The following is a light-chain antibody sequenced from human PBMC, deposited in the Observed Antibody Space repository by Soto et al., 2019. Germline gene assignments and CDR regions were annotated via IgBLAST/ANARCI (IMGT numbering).Light chain of an antibody. CDR3: QSYDSPLSGAV. CDR2: GNS. V-gene: IGLV1-40*01. Sequence: QSVLTQPPSVSGAPGQRVTISCTGSSSNIGAGYDVHWYQQLPGTAPKLLIYGNSNRPSGVPDRFSGSKSGTSASLAITGLQAEDEADYCRQSYDSPLSGAVFGGGTQLTVL. CDR1: SSNIGAGYD. J-gene: IGLJ7*01.